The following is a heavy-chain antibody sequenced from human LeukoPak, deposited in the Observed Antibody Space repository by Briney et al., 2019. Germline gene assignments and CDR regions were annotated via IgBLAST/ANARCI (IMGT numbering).Heavy chain of an antibody. J-gene: IGHJ4*02. Sequence: PGGSLRLSCAASEFTFSSYSMNRVRQAPGKGLGWVSYISSSSSTIYYADSVKGRFTISRDNAKNSLYLQMNSLRDEDTAVYYCARDDSSGYYYRILAYWGQGTLVTVSS. CDR2: ISSSSSTI. CDR1: EFTFSSYS. D-gene: IGHD3-22*01. V-gene: IGHV3-48*02. CDR3: ARDDSSGYYYRILAY.